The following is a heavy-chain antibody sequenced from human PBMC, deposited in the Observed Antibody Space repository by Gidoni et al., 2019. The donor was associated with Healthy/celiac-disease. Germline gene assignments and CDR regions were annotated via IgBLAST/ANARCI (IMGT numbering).Heavy chain of an antibody. Sequence: EVQLLESGGGLVQPGGSLRLSCAASGFTFSSYAMRWVRQAPGKGLEWVSAISGSGGSTYYADSVKGRFNISRENSKNTLYLQMNSLRAEDTAVYYCANGYCSGGSCYLDYWGQGTLVTVSS. CDR1: GFTFSSYA. V-gene: IGHV3-23*01. D-gene: IGHD2-15*01. CDR2: ISGSGGST. CDR3: ANGYCSGGSCYLDY. J-gene: IGHJ4*02.